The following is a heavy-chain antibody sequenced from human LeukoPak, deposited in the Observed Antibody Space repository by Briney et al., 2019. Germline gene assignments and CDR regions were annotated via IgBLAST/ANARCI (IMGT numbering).Heavy chain of an antibody. Sequence: PGGSLRLSCAASGFTFSSYWMSWVRQAPGKGLEWVSYISSSGSYIQYAESVKGRFTISRDNAEKSLFLQMNSLRDEDTAVYYCARDPGYSSTGVDAFDIWGRGTMATVSS. V-gene: IGHV3-48*02. D-gene: IGHD6-13*01. CDR1: GFTFSSYW. J-gene: IGHJ3*02. CDR3: ARDPGYSSTGVDAFDI. CDR2: ISSSGSYI.